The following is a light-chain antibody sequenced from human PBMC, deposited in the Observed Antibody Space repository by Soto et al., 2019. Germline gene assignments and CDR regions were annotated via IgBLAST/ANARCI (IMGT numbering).Light chain of an antibody. CDR2: EVT. CDR3: SSYTSISTLV. V-gene: IGLV2-14*01. Sequence: QAVVTQPVSVSGSPGQSITISCTGTSSDVGGYNYVSWYQQHPGKAPKLMIYEVTKRPSGVSNRFSGSKSGNTASLTISGLQAEDESDYYCSSYTSISTLVFGGGTQLTDL. CDR1: SSDVGGYNY. J-gene: IGLJ2*01.